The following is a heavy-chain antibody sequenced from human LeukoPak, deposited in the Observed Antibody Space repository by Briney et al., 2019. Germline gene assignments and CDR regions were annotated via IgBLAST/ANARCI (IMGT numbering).Heavy chain of an antibody. V-gene: IGHV1-69*01. J-gene: IGHJ3*02. CDR2: IIPIFGTA. CDR3: ARLPNGDPSITMVRGVIDGNAFDI. CDR1: GGTFSSYV. Sequence: SVKVSCKASGGTFSSYVISWVRQAPGQGLEWMGGIIPIFGTANYAQKFQGRVTITADESTSTAYMELSSLRSEDTAVYYCARLPNGDPSITMVRGVIDGNAFDIWGQGTMVTVSS. D-gene: IGHD3-10*01.